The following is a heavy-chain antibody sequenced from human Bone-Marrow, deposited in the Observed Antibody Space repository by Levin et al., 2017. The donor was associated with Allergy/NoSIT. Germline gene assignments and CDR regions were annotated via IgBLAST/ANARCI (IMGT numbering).Heavy chain of an antibody. D-gene: IGHD5-24*01. V-gene: IGHV3-23*01. CDR2: ISGSGLST. Sequence: QAGGSLRLSCAASGFSFSNSALTWVRQPPGRGPEWVSAISGSGLSTYYADSVKGRFTISRDNSKNTLYLQMNSLRAEDTAVYYCAKSTPADGDSWGQGTLVTVSS. CDR3: AKSTPADGDS. J-gene: IGHJ4*02. CDR1: GFSFSNSA.